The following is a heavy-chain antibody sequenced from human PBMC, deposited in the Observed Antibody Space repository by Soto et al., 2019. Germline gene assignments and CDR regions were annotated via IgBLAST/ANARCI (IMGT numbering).Heavy chain of an antibody. J-gene: IGHJ5*02. D-gene: IGHD3-10*01. V-gene: IGHV3-23*01. Sequence: GGSLRLSCSASGFTFSSYAMSGVRQAPGKGLEWVSAISGSGGSTYYADSVKGRFTISRDNSKNTLYLQMNSLRAEDTAVYYCAKSSDYPDWFDPWGQGTLVTVSS. CDR3: AKSSDYPDWFDP. CDR1: GFTFSSYA. CDR2: ISGSGGST.